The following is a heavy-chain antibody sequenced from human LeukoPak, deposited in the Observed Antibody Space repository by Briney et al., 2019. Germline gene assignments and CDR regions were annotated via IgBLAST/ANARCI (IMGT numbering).Heavy chain of an antibody. CDR1: GGSISSGDYY. D-gene: IGHD3-9*01. J-gene: IGHJ5*02. CDR2: IYYSGST. CDR3: ARGDLRYFDWFKTTNWFDP. Sequence: SETLSLTCTVSGGSISSGDYYWSWIRQPPGKGLEWIGYIYYSGSTYYNPSLKSRVTISVDTSKNQFSLKLSSVTAADTAVYYCARGDLRYFDWFKTTNWFDPWGQGTLVTVSS. V-gene: IGHV4-30-4*01.